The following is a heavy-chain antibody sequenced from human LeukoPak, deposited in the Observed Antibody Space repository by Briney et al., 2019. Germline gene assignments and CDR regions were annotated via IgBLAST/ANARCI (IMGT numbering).Heavy chain of an antibody. CDR3: ASGPPFLKYFEY. D-gene: IGHD3-3*01. V-gene: IGHV3-74*01. CDR1: GFTFSRSW. Sequence: PGGSLRLSCAASGFTFSRSWMHWVRQAPGEGLVWVSRIKSDESSTTYADSVKGRFTISRDDSNNALYLQMHSLRAEDTALYYCASGPPFLKYFEYWGQGTLVTVSS. J-gene: IGHJ4*02. CDR2: IKSDESST.